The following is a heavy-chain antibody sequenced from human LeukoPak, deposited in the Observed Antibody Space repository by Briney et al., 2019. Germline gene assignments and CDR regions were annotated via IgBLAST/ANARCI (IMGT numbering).Heavy chain of an antibody. D-gene: IGHD2-8*01. J-gene: IGHJ6*03. Sequence: GGSLKISCKGSGYSFTNYWIGWVRQMPGKGLERMGIIYPDDSDTRYSPSFEGQVIISVDKSISTAYLQWSSLKASDTAMYYCARHGLCTNGVCYSNYYYYMDVWGKGTTVTVSS. CDR3: ARHGLCTNGVCYSNYYYYMDV. CDR2: IYPDDSDT. V-gene: IGHV5-51*01. CDR1: GYSFTNYW.